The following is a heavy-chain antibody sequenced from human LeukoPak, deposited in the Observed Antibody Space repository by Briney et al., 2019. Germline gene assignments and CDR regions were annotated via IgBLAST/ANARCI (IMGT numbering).Heavy chain of an antibody. J-gene: IGHJ4*02. CDR3: TRRLGAVAGIDY. V-gene: IGHV5-51*01. CDR2: IHPGDSDT. Sequence: GESLKISCKGSGHRFTIYWIAWLRQMPGKGLEWMGIIHPGDSDTKYSPSFQGQVTISADKSISTAYLQWSSLKASDTAIYYCTRRLGAVAGIDYWGQGTLVTVSS. CDR1: GHRFTIYW. D-gene: IGHD6-19*01.